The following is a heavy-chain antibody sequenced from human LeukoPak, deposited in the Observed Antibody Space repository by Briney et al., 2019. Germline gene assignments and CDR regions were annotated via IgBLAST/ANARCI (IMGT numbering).Heavy chain of an antibody. CDR2: IKQDGSDK. CDR3: AKLRDFFDSSGQFDY. V-gene: IGHV3-7*03. J-gene: IGHJ4*02. Sequence: GGSLRLSCAASGFTFSSYWMTWVRQAPGKGLEWVASIKQDGSDKYYVDSVKGRFTISRDNSKNTLYLQMNSLRAEDTAIYYCAKLRDFFDSSGQFDYWGQGTLVTVSS. CDR1: GFTFSSYW. D-gene: IGHD3-22*01.